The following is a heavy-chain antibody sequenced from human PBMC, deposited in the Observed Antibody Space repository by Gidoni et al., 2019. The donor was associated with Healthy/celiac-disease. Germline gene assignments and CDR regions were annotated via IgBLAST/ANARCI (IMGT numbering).Heavy chain of an antibody. CDR3: ARGTGRRIDY. D-gene: IGHD3-10*01. Sequence: QVQLQQWGAGLLKPPETLSTPCAVYGGSFSGYYWSWIRQPPGEGLEWIGEIDHSGSTNYNPSLKSRVTISVDTSKNQFSLKLSAVTAADTAVYYCARGTGRRIDYWGQGTLVTVSS. CDR1: GGSFSGYY. CDR2: IDHSGST. V-gene: IGHV4-34*01. J-gene: IGHJ4*02.